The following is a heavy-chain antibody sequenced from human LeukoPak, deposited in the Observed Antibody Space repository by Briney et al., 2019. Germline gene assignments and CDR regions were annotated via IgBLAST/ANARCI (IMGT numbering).Heavy chain of an antibody. CDR1: GFTFSSYA. J-gene: IGHJ4*02. V-gene: IGHV3-30*02. CDR3: AKPGYYGSGSPPTY. CDR2: IRYDGSNK. D-gene: IGHD3-10*01. Sequence: GGSLRLSCAASGFTFSSYAMDWVRQAPGKGLEWVAFIRYDGSNKYYADSVKGRFTISRDNSKNTLYLQMNSLRAEGTAVYYCAKPGYYGSGSPPTYWGQGTLVTVSS.